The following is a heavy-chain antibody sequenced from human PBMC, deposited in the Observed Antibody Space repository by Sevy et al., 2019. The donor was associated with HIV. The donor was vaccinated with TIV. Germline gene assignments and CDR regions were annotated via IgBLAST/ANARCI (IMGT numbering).Heavy chain of an antibody. CDR2: ISGSGGLT. CDR1: GFTSGAFA. V-gene: IGHV3-23*01. Sequence: GGSLRLSCKVTGFTSGAFAMSWVRQTPGKGLEWISSISGSGGLTHYADSVKGRFTISRDKSKGTVDLEMNSLRGDDTAVYYCAKPNWNFRAVWFDTWGQGTVVTVSS. J-gene: IGHJ5*02. D-gene: IGHD1-7*01. CDR3: AKPNWNFRAVWFDT.